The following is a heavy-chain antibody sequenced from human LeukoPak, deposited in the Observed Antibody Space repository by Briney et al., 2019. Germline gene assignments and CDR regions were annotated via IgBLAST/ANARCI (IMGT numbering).Heavy chain of an antibody. CDR2: INGGGVNT. J-gene: IGHJ4*02. D-gene: IGHD6-19*01. CDR1: GFTFSSYA. V-gene: IGHV3-23*01. CDR3: ARRIYGYSSGWYFDY. Sequence: GGSLRLSCAASGFTFSSYAMSWVRQAPGKGLEWVSTINGGGVNTHYADSVGGRFTISRDNSKNPLYLQMNSLRAEDTAAYYCARRIYGYSSGWYFDYWGQGTLVTVSS.